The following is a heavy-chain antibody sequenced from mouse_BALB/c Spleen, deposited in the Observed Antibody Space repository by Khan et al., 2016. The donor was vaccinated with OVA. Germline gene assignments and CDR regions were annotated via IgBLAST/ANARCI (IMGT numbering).Heavy chain of an antibody. CDR3: ARRGYDYGRGALFAY. CDR2: IWSAGSK. Sequence: QVQLKQSGPGLVQPSQSLSITCTVSGFSLANYSVHWVRQSPGKGLEWLGVIWSAGSKDYNAAFISRLTISKDNSRSKVFFKVNSLQPNDTAIYYCARRGYDYGRGALFAYWGQGTLVTVSA. D-gene: IGHD2-4*01. V-gene: IGHV2-2*02. CDR1: GFSLANYS. J-gene: IGHJ3*01.